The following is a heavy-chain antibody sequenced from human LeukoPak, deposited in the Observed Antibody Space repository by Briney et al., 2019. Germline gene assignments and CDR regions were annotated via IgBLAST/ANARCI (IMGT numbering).Heavy chain of an antibody. Sequence: PGGSLRLSCAASGFTFSSYWMSWVRQAPGKGLEWVANIKQDGSEKYYVDSVKGRFTISRDNAKNSLYLQMNSLRAEDTAVCYCARDGYSYGDSSGYYGYWGQGTLVTVSS. V-gene: IGHV3-7*01. CDR2: IKQDGSEK. CDR3: ARDGYSYGDSSGYYGY. CDR1: GFTFSSYW. D-gene: IGHD3-22*01. J-gene: IGHJ4*02.